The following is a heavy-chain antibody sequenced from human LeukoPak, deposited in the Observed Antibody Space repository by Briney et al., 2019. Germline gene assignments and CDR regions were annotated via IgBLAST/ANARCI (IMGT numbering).Heavy chain of an antibody. Sequence: GASVKVSCKASGYTFTGYYMHWVRQAPGQGLEWMGWINPNSGGTDYAQRFQGWVTMTTDMSITTAYMELNSLRSDDTAVYYCATGGGSSGYPDYWGQGTLVTVSS. CDR2: INPNSGGT. CDR1: GYTFTGYY. CDR3: ATGGGSSGYPDY. V-gene: IGHV1-2*04. D-gene: IGHD3-22*01. J-gene: IGHJ4*02.